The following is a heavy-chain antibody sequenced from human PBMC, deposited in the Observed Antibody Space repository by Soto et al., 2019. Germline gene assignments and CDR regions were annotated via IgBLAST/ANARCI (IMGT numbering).Heavy chain of an antibody. CDR2: IIPIFGTA. CDR1: GCTFSSYA. D-gene: IGHD1-26*01. J-gene: IGHJ5*02. CDR3: AKTRPDYSGSHPIWFDP. V-gene: IGHV1-69*13. Sequence: SVKVSCKASGCTFSSYAIRWVRQAPGQVLEWMGGIIPIFGTANYAQKFQGRVTITADEATSTAYMELSSLRSEDTAVYYCAKTRPDYSGSHPIWFDPWGQGTLVNVSS.